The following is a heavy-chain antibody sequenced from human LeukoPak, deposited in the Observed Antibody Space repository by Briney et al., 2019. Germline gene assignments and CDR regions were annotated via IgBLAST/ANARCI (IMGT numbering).Heavy chain of an antibody. J-gene: IGHJ4*02. CDR3: AREGYYGSGSPPSLYFDY. V-gene: IGHV3-30*03. CDR1: EFSFSSYW. D-gene: IGHD3-10*01. Sequence: GGSLRLSCAASEFSFSSYWMTWVRQAPGKGLEWVAVTSSGLNVKLYADSVKGRFTISRDNSRSTLYLQMNSLRPEDTAIYYCAREGYYGSGSPPSLYFDYWGQGTLVTVSS. CDR2: TSSGLNVK.